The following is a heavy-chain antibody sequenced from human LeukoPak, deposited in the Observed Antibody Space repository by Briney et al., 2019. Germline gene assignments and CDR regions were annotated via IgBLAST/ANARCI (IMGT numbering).Heavy chain of an antibody. D-gene: IGHD2-2*01. CDR1: GFAFGSEA. V-gene: IGHV3-23*01. J-gene: IGHJ4*02. CDR3: AKEGTSDIVVVPAAIGPFFDY. Sequence: GGSLRLSCAVSGFAFGSEAMSWVRQSPARGLEWVASISPGGGTTYYADSVKGRFTISRDNSKNTLYLQMNSLRAEDTAVYYCAKEGTSDIVVVPAAIGPFFDYWGQGTLVTVSS. CDR2: ISPGGGTT.